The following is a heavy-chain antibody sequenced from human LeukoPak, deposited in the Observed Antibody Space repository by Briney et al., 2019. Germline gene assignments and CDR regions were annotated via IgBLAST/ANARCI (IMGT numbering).Heavy chain of an antibody. Sequence: SQTLSLTCAISGDSVSNNSAIWTWIRQSPSRGLQWLGRTYYRSKWYNDYAVSVKSRITLNVDTSKNQFSLQLNSVTPEDTAVYYCARSSNLHYFDYWGQGTQVTVSS. CDR2: TYYRSKWYN. CDR1: GDSVSNNSAI. V-gene: IGHV6-1*01. J-gene: IGHJ4*02. CDR3: ARSSNLHYFDY.